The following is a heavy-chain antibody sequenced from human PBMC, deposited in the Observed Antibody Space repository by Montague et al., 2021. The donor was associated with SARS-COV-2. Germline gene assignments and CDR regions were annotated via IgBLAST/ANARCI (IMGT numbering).Heavy chain of an antibody. J-gene: IGHJ5*02. Sequence: PALVKPTQTLTLTCTFSGFSLSSSGVAVGWIRQPPGKALEWLALXYWDDDKRYSPILKSRLTITKDTSKNQVVLKMTNMDPVDTAACFCAQTPPTLIGGCNWFDAWGQGALVTVSS. CDR2: XYWDDDK. D-gene: IGHD6-25*01. CDR3: AQTPPTLIGGCNWFDA. V-gene: IGHV2-5*02. CDR1: GFSLSSSGVA.